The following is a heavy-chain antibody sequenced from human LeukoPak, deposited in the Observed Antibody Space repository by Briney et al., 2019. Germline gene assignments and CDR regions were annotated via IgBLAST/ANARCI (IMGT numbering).Heavy chain of an antibody. CDR1: GGSFSGYY. CDR2: INHSGST. J-gene: IGHJ5*02. V-gene: IGHV4-34*01. Sequence: PSETLSLTCAVYGGSFSGYYWSWIRQPPGKGLEWIGEINHSGSTNYNPSLKSRVTISVDTSKNQFSLKLSSVTAADTAVYYCARRKPVTMVRGVIPNNWFDPWGQGTLVTVSS. D-gene: IGHD3-10*01. CDR3: ARRKPVTMVRGVIPNNWFDP.